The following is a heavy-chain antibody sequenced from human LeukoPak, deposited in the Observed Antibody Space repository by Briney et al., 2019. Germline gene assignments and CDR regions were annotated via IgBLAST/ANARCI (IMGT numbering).Heavy chain of an antibody. CDR1: GFTFDDYA. Sequence: GGSLRLSCAASGFTFDDYAMHWVRQAPGKGLEWVSGISWNSGSIGYADSVKGRFTISRDNAKNSLYLQMNSLRAEDTALYYCAKDLRYNWNDKDAFDIWGQGTMVTVSS. CDR3: AKDLRYNWNDKDAFDI. D-gene: IGHD1-1*01. V-gene: IGHV3-9*01. J-gene: IGHJ3*02. CDR2: ISWNSGSI.